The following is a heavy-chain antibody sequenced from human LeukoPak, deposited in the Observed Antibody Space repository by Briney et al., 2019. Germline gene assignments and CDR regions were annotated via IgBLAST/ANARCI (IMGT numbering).Heavy chain of an antibody. J-gene: IGHJ3*02. CDR3: AKDEFVASAFTGAFDI. Sequence: GRSLRLSRAASGFTFDNYAMHWVRQAPGKGLEWVSGISWNTGGIGYADSVKGRFTISRDNAKNSLYLQMNSLRAEDMALYYCAKDEFVASAFTGAFDIWGQGTMVTVSS. CDR1: GFTFDNYA. V-gene: IGHV3-9*03. D-gene: IGHD2-8*02. CDR2: ISWNTGGI.